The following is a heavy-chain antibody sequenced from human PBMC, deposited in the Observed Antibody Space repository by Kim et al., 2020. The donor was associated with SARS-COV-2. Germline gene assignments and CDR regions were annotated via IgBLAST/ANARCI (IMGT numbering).Heavy chain of an antibody. J-gene: IGHJ4*02. CDR2: VSYTGNT. V-gene: IGHV4-59*01. Sequence: SETLSLNCTVSGGSISGYYWSWMRQPPGQGLEWIGDVSYTGNTNYNPSLKSQVTLSVDTSKNQFSLSLTPVTAADTAVYYFAGSRSRLSNSAVDSRGQGT. CDR1: GGSISGYY. CDR3: AGSRSRLSNSAVDS. D-gene: IGHD4-4*01.